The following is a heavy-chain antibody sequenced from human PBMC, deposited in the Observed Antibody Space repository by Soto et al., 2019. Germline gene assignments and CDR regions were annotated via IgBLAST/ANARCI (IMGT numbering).Heavy chain of an antibody. CDR1: GYIFTGYY. D-gene: IGHD3-22*01. CDR2: INTNSDVT. J-gene: IGHJ5*02. Sequence: ASVKVFCKASGYIFTGYYLRWVRQAPGQGLEWMGWINTNSDVTNYAQNFQGRVTMTRDTSTSTAYMELSRLTSDDTAVYYCAREVSYFDTRGFDPWGQGTLVTVSS. CDR3: AREVSYFDTRGFDP. V-gene: IGHV1-2*02.